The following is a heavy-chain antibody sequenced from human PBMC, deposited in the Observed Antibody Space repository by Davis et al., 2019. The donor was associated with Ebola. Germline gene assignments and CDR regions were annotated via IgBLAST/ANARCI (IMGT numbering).Heavy chain of an antibody. D-gene: IGHD3-22*01. V-gene: IGHV4-4*07. J-gene: IGHJ4*02. CDR3: ARQYHYDSRGYFDF. Sequence: PSETLSLTCTVSGGSISNFYWSWIRPPAGKGLEWIGRIYGSGSANYNPSLKSRVTMSVDKPKNQFSLNLSSVTAADTAVYYCARQYHYDSRGYFDFWGQGILVTVSS. CDR2: IYGSGSA. CDR1: GGSISNFY.